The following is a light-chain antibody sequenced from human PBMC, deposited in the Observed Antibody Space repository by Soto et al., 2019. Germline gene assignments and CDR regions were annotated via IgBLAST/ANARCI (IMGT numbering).Light chain of an antibody. J-gene: IGKJ4*01. CDR3: QQRSNWLT. CDR1: QSVSSY. CDR2: DAS. Sequence: EIVLTQSPATPSLSPGERATLSCRASQSVSSYLAWYQQKPGQAPRLLIYDASNRATGIPARFSGSGSGTDFTLTISSLEPEDFAVYYCQQRSNWLTFGGGTKVDIK. V-gene: IGKV3-11*01.